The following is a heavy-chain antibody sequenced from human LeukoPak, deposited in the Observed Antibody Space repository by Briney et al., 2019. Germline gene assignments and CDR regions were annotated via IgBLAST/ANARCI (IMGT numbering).Heavy chain of an antibody. CDR1: GFTFSSYA. CDR3: AKESYSSGWYAYFDY. D-gene: IGHD6-19*01. V-gene: IGHV3-23*01. CDR2: ISGSGGST. J-gene: IGHJ4*02. Sequence: GGSLRLSCAASGFTFSSYAMSWVRQAPGKGLEWVSAISGSGGSTYYADSVKGRFTISRDNSKNTLYLQMNSLRAEDTAVHYCAKESYSSGWYAYFDYWGQGTLVTVSS.